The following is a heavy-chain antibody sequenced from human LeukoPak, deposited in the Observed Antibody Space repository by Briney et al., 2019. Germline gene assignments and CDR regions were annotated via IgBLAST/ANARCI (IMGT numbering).Heavy chain of an antibody. J-gene: IGHJ6*02. V-gene: IGHV3-30*18. Sequence: GRSLRLSCAASGFTFSSYGVHWVRQAPGKGLEWVAVISYDGSNKYYADSVKGRFTISRDNSKNTLYLQMNSLRAEDTAVYYCAKDRGGYGVPGYYYYGMDVWGQGTTVTVSS. D-gene: IGHD5-12*01. CDR2: ISYDGSNK. CDR3: AKDRGGYGVPGYYYYGMDV. CDR1: GFTFSSYG.